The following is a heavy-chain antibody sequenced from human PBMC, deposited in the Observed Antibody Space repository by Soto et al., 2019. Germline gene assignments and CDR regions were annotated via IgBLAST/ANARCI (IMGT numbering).Heavy chain of an antibody. CDR1: GGSITSSSYY. CDR3: ATQEVGGTYVYTFDP. D-gene: IGHD1-26*01. Sequence: QLHLRESGPGLVKPSETLSLTCTVSGGSITSSSYYWGWIRQPPGKGLEWIGSIYYSGSTYYNPSRKRRVTISVDTSKNPFSLKLSSVTAADTAVYYCATQEVGGTYVYTFDPWGQGTLVTVSS. V-gene: IGHV4-39*01. J-gene: IGHJ5*02. CDR2: IYYSGST.